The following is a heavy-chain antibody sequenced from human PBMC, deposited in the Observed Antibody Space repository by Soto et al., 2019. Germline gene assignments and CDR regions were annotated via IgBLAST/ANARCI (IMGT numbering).Heavy chain of an antibody. V-gene: IGHV6-1*01. Sequence: SQTLSLTCAISGDGVSTNSAAWNWIRQSPSRGLEWLGRTYYRSKWYNDYAVSVKSRITINPDTSKNQFSLQLDSVTPEDTAVYFCARDSSGFHWYFDLWGRGTLVTVSS. CDR3: ARDSSGFHWYFDL. CDR2: TYYRSKWYN. D-gene: IGHD6-19*01. CDR1: GDGVSTNSAA. J-gene: IGHJ2*01.